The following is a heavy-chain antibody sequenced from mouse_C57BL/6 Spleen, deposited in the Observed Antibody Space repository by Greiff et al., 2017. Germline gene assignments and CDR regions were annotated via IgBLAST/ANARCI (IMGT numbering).Heavy chain of an antibody. D-gene: IGHD2-12*01. CDR2: IDPSDSYT. CDR1: GYTFTSYW. V-gene: IGHV1-69*01. Sequence: QVQLKQPGAELVMPGASVKLSCKASGYTFTSYWMHWVKQRPGQGLEWIGEIDPSDSYTNYNQKFKGKSTLTVDKSSSTAYMQLSSLTSEDSAVYYCARRGNYTLYAMDYWGQGTSVTVSS. CDR3: ARRGNYTLYAMDY. J-gene: IGHJ4*01.